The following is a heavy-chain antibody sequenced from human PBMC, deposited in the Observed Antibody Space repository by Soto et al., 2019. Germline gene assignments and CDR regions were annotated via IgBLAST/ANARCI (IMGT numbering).Heavy chain of an antibody. CDR1: GYTFTSYG. V-gene: IGHV1-18*01. CDR2: ISAYNGNT. CDR3: ARQWFGELHNGFGP. D-gene: IGHD3-10*01. J-gene: IGHJ5*02. Sequence: GASVKVSCKASGYTFTSYGISWVRQAPGQGLEWMGWISAYNGNTNYAQKLQGRVTMTTDTSTSTAYMELRSLRSDDTAVYYCARQWFGELHNGFGPWGQGSLVTVSS.